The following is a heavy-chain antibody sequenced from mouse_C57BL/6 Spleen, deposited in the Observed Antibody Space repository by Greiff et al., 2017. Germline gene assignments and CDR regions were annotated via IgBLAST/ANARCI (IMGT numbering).Heavy chain of an antibody. V-gene: IGHV5-17*01. D-gene: IGHD2-14*01. J-gene: IGHJ4*01. CDR1: GFTFSDYG. CDR2: ISSGSSTI. Sequence: DVKLVESGGGLVKPGGSLKLSCAASGFTFSDYGMHWVRQAPEKGLEWVAYISSGSSTIYYADTVKGRFTISRDNAKNTLFLQMTSLRSEDTAMYYCARRENRGSYAMDYWGQGTSVTVSS. CDR3: ARRENRGSYAMDY.